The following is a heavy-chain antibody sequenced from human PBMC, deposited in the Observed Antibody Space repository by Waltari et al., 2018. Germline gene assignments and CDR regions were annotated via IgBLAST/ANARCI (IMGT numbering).Heavy chain of an antibody. V-gene: IGHV3-23*04. D-gene: IGHD1-26*01. Sequence: EVQLVESGGGLVQPGGSLRLSCAASGFTFSSYAMSWVRQAPGKGLEWAAAISGSGGSTYYADSVKGRFTISRDNSKNTLYLQMNSLRAEDTAVYYCAKVLGELLRYFDLWGRGTLVTVSS. CDR1: GFTFSSYA. J-gene: IGHJ2*01. CDR2: ISGSGGST. CDR3: AKVLGELLRYFDL.